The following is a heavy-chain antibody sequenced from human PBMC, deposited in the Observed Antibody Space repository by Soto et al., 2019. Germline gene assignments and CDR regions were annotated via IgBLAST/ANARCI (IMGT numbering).Heavy chain of an antibody. Sequence: QVQLVQSGPELKKPGASVKVSCKTSGYSFYNSGISWVRQAPGQGLEWKGWISVYSGYAHYAQKFQGRVIMTADTFTSTSYMELRGLRSDDTAMYYCSKNGTTWFAAWGQGTLVTVSS. V-gene: IGHV1-18*01. CDR2: ISVYSGYA. CDR3: SKNGTTWFAA. CDR1: GYSFYNSG. D-gene: IGHD1-1*01. J-gene: IGHJ5*02.